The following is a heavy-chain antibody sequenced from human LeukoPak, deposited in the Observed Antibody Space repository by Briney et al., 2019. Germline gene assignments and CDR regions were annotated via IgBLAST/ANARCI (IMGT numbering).Heavy chain of an antibody. J-gene: IGHJ4*02. Sequence: GGSLRLSCAASGFTFSSYWMNWARQAPGKGLEWVASINHNGNVNYYVDSVKGQFTISRDNAKNSLYLQMNSLRAEDTAIYYCTRVGYIDEGIDYWGQGTLVTVSS. CDR1: GFTFSSYW. D-gene: IGHD5-24*01. V-gene: IGHV3-7*04. CDR3: TRVGYIDEGIDY. CDR2: INHNGNVN.